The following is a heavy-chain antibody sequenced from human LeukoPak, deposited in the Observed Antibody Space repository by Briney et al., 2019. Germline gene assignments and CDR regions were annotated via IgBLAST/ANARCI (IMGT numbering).Heavy chain of an antibody. V-gene: IGHV1-2*02. D-gene: IGHD3-22*01. CDR1: GGTFSSYA. CDR2: INPNSGGT. CDR3: ARASDSSGYSFIDY. J-gene: IGHJ4*02. Sequence: ASVKVSCKASGGTFSSYAISWVRQAPGQGLEWMGWINPNSGGTNYAQKFQGRVTMTRDTSISTAYMELSRLRSDDTAVYYCARASDSSGYSFIDYWGQGTLVTVSS.